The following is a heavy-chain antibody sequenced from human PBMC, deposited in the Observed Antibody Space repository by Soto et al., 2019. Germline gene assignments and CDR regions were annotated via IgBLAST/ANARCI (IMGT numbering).Heavy chain of an antibody. Sequence: GXSVKVSCKASGYTFTSYAMHLVRHSPGQRLEWMGWINAGNGNTKYSQKFQGRVTITRDTSASTAYMELSSLRSEDTAVYYCARDLCISTSCYSWFDPWGQGTLVTVSS. CDR3: ARDLCISTSCYSWFDP. V-gene: IGHV1-3*01. CDR2: INAGNGNT. J-gene: IGHJ5*02. CDR1: GYTFTSYA. D-gene: IGHD2-2*01.